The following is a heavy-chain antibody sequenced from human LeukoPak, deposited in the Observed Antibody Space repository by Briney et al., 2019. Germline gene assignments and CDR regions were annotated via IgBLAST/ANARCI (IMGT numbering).Heavy chain of an antibody. D-gene: IGHD3-22*01. J-gene: IGHJ4*02. CDR3: ARDLRPYYYDSSGYLDY. V-gene: IGHV3-48*04. CDR1: GFTFSSYS. Sequence: PGGSLRLSCAASGFTFSSYSMNWVRQAPGKGLEWVSYISSSSSTIYYADSVKGRFTISRDNAKNSLYLQMNSLRAEDTAVYYCARDLRPYYYDSSGYLDYWGQGTLVTVSS. CDR2: ISSSSSTI.